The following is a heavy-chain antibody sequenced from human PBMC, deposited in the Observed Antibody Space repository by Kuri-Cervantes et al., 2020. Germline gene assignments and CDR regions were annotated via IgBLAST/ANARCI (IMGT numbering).Heavy chain of an antibody. V-gene: IGHV4-59*08. J-gene: IGHJ4*02. Sequence: SETLSLTCTVSGGSISSYYWGWIRQPPGKGLEWIGIIYYSGSTYYNPSLKSRVTISVDTSKNQFSLKLSSVTAADTAVYYCARQANLGTYDSSDYWYYFDYWGQGTLVTVSS. CDR2: IYYSGST. CDR1: GGSISSYY. CDR3: ARQANLGTYDSSDYWYYFDY. D-gene: IGHD3-22*01.